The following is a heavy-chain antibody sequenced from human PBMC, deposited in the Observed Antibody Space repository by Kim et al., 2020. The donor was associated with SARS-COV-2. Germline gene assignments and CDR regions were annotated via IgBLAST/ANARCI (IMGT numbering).Heavy chain of an antibody. D-gene: IGHD6-6*01. V-gene: IGHV5-51*01. CDR1: GYSFTSYW. J-gene: IGHJ6*02. CDR2: IYPGDSDT. CDR3: ARHAVRDRYYYYYGMDV. Sequence: GESLKISCKGSGYSFTSYWIGWVRQMPGKGLEWMGIIYPGDSDTRYSPSFQGQVTISADKSISTAYLQWSSLKASDTAMYYCARHAVRDRYYYYYGMDVWGQGTTVTVSS.